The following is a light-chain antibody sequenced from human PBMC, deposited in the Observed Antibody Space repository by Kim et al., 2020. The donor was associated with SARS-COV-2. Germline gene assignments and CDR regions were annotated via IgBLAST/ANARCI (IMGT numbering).Light chain of an antibody. J-gene: IGKJ1*01. CDR3: QQSYSTPPT. V-gene: IGKV1-39*01. CDR1: QSISNL. Sequence: ASVGDRVTITCRASQSISNLLNWYHQKPGKAPKLLIYAASSLQSGVPSRFSGSGSGTDFTLTINSLQPEDSATYYCQQSYSTPPTFGQGTKVEIK. CDR2: AAS.